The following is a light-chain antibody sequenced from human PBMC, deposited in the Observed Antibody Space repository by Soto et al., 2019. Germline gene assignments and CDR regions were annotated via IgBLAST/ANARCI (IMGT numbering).Light chain of an antibody. CDR2: GAS. CDR1: QSVSSSY. Sequence: EIVLTQSPGTLSLSPGERAALSCRASQSVSSSYLAWYQQKPGQAPRPLIYGASSRATGIPDRFSGSGSGTDFTLTISRLEPEDFAVYYCQQYGGSSWTFGQGTKVDIK. CDR3: QQYGGSSWT. J-gene: IGKJ1*01. V-gene: IGKV3-20*01.